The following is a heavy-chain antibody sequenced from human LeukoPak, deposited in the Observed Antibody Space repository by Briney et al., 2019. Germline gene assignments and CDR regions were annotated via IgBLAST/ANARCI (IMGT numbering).Heavy chain of an antibody. V-gene: IGHV3-23*01. Sequence: GGSLRLSCAASGFTFDNYAMTWVRQAPGKGLEWVSTISNTGSSTYYVDSVKGRFTISRDNSKNTLYLQMNSLRAEDTAVYYCAKDQYCSGESCPHQRGFHYWGQGTLVTVSS. CDR1: GFTFDNYA. D-gene: IGHD2-15*01. CDR2: ISNTGSST. CDR3: AKDQYCSGESCPHQRGFHY. J-gene: IGHJ4*02.